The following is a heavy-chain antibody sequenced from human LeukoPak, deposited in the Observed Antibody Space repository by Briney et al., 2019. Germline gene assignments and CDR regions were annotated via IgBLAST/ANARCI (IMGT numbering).Heavy chain of an antibody. CDR2: ISSSSSTI. Sequence: GGSLRLSCAASGFTFSSYSMNWVRQAPGKGLEWVSYISSSSSTIYYADSVKGRFTISRDNAKNSLYLQMNSLRAEDTAVYYCARDLTYDILTGYPSWGQGTLVTVSS. CDR3: ARDLTYDILTGYPS. V-gene: IGHV3-48*04. J-gene: IGHJ5*02. CDR1: GFTFSSYS. D-gene: IGHD3-9*01.